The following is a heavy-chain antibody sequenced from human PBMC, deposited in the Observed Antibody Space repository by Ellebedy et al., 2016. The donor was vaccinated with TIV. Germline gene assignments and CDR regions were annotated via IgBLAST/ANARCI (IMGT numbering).Heavy chain of an antibody. D-gene: IGHD2-15*01. J-gene: IGHJ3*02. CDR1: GFTFSSYG. CDR2: ISSSSSTI. Sequence: GESLKISXAASGFTFSSYGMHWVRQAPGKGLEWVSYISSSSSTIYYADSVKGRFTISRDNAKNSLYLQMNSLRDEDTAVYYCARDTEAVVVAANASDIWGQGTMVTVSS. CDR3: ARDTEAVVVAANASDI. V-gene: IGHV3-48*02.